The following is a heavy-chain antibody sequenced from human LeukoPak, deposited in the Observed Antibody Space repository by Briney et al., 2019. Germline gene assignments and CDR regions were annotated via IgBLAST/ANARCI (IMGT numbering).Heavy chain of an antibody. CDR3: ARLLPPYANGHGPFDS. Sequence: GGSLRLSCAASGFTASTNHLSWVRQAPGKGLEWVSVIYSGGTTYYVDSVKGRFTVSRDNSKNMLYLQMDSLRVEDTAVFFCARLLPPYANGHGPFDSWGRGTLVTVSS. CDR2: IYSGGTT. V-gene: IGHV3-53*01. CDR1: GFTASTNH. D-gene: IGHD2/OR15-2a*01. J-gene: IGHJ4*02.